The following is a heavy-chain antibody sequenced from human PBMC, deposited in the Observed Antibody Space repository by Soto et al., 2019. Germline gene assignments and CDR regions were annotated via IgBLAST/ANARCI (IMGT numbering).Heavy chain of an antibody. V-gene: IGHV3-23*01. Sequence: GGPLGLSWAGAGFTSGSYAMTWVSPAPGKGLEWVSTLSDNGGHTYYADSVKGRFTISRDNSKNTLYLQMNSLRAEDTAVYYCAKDSQSVLVSAARVYGMDVWGQGTTVTVSS. J-gene: IGHJ6*02. CDR2: LSDNGGHT. D-gene: IGHD2-2*01. CDR3: AKDSQSVLVSAARVYGMDV. CDR1: GFTSGSYA.